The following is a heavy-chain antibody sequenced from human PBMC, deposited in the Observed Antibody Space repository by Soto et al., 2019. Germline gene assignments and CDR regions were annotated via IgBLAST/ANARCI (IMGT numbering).Heavy chain of an antibody. J-gene: IGHJ4*02. D-gene: IGHD4-17*01. CDR3: ARVGGYYGDYPNFDY. V-gene: IGHV4-59*01. CDR1: GGSIRSYY. Sequence: SETLSLTCTVSGGSIRSYYWTWIRQPPGKGLEWIGNIYYSGSTNYNPSRKSRVTISVDTPKNQFSLKLSSVTAADTAVYYCARVGGYYGDYPNFDYWGQGTLVTVSS. CDR2: IYYSGST.